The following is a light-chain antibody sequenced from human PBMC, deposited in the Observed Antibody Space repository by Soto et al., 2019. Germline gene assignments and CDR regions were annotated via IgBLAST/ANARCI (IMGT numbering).Light chain of an antibody. CDR3: QQSSSTPGT. CDR1: QSVSKY. Sequence: DIQMTQSPSSLSASVGDRVTITCRASQSVSKYLKWYQQKPGKAPKLLIYAASSLHSGVPSRFSGRGSGTEFTLTISSLQPEDFASYYCQQSSSTPGTFGQGTKVETK. J-gene: IGKJ1*01. V-gene: IGKV1-39*01. CDR2: AAS.